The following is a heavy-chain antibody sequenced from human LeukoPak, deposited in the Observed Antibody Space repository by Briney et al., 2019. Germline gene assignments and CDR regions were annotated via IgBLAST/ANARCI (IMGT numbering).Heavy chain of an antibody. J-gene: IGHJ1*01. CDR3: ARADYYDSSGYYYVPEYFQH. CDR1: GFTFSSYS. V-gene: IGHV3-21*01. Sequence: PVGSLRLSCAASGFTFSSYSMNWVRQAPGKGLEWVSSISNSSSYIYYADSVKGRFTISRDNAKNSLYLQMNSLRAEDTAVYYCARADYYDSSGYYYVPEYFQHWGQGTLVTVSS. CDR2: ISNSSSYI. D-gene: IGHD3-22*01.